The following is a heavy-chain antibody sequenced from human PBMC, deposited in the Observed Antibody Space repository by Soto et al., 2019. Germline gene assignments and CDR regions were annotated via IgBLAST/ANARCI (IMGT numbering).Heavy chain of an antibody. V-gene: IGHV1-69*13. Sequence: SVKVSCKASGGTFSSYAISWVRQAPGQGLEWMGGIIPIFGTANYAQKFQGRVTITADESTSTAYMELSSLRSEDTAVYYCARVVSTLMIVVTNYGMDVWGQGTTVTVSS. J-gene: IGHJ6*02. CDR2: IIPIFGTA. D-gene: IGHD3-22*01. CDR3: ARVVSTLMIVVTNYGMDV. CDR1: GGTFSSYA.